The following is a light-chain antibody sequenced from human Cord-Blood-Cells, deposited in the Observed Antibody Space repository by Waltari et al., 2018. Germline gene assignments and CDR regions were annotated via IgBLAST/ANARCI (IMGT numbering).Light chain of an antibody. J-gene: IGKJ1*01. CDR2: DAS. V-gene: IGKV3-11*01. CDR3: QQRSNWPWT. Sequence: EIVLTQSPATLSLSPGERATLSCRASQSVSSYLAWYPQKAGQAPRLLIYDASNRATASPARFSGSGSGTDFTLTISSLEPEDFAVYYCQQRSNWPWTFGQGTKVEIK. CDR1: QSVSSY.